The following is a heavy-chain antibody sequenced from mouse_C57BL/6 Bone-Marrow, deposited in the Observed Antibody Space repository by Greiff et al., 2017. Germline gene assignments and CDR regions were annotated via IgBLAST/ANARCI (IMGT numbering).Heavy chain of an antibody. D-gene: IGHD3-2*02. J-gene: IGHJ2*01. V-gene: IGHV1-61*01. CDR3: ARGQLRLRDFDY. CDR2: IHPSDSET. Sequence: VKLQQPGAELVRPGSSVKLSCKASGYTFTSYWMDWVKQRPGQGLEWIGNIHPSDSETHYNQKFKDKATLTVDKSSSTAYMQLSSLTSEDSAVYYCARGQLRLRDFDYWGQGTTLTVSS. CDR1: GYTFTSYW.